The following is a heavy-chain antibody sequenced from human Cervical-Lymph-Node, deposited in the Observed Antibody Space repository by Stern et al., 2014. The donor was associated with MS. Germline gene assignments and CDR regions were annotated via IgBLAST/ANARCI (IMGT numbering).Heavy chain of an antibody. V-gene: IGHV3-49*05. D-gene: IGHD3-3*01. CDR1: GFTFGAHV. CDR3: TLQDSSTWFGYY. Sequence: EVQLVESGGALVKPGRSLTLSCTGSGFTFGAHVMSWFRQAPGKGLDWVGLVRTKTYGETTEYATSVKGRFTISRDDSESVAYLQMNSLKTEDTAVYYCTLQDSSTWFGYYWGPGTLVSVSS. CDR2: VRTKTYGETT. J-gene: IGHJ4*01.